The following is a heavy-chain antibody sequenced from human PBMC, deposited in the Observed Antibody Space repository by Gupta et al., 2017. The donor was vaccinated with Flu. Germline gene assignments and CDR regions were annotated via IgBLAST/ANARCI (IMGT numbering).Heavy chain of an antibody. V-gene: IGHV4-34*01. CDR1: GGSFSDYW. J-gene: IGHJ4*02. D-gene: IGHD7-27*01. CDR2: IHHSGRT. Sequence: QVQLQQWGAGLLKLSETLSLTCGVSGGSFSDYWWTWIRQPPGKGLEWIGEIHHSGRTNYSPSLKSRVTISVDTSNNQVSLKVTSVTAADTAVYYCARAPPWALDVWDQGALVTVSS. CDR3: ARAPPWALDV.